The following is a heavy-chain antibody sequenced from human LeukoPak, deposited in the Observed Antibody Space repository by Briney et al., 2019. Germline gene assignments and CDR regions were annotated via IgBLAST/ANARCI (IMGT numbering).Heavy chain of an antibody. CDR3: VRGYSYGFYFDY. CDR2: INPNSGGP. Sequence: ASVKVSCKTSGYSFTGYYIHWVRQAPGQGLEWMGRINPNSGGPNYGQKFQGTVTMTRDTSISTAYLELSNLRSDDTAAYYCVRGYSYGFYFDYWGQGSLVTVSS. CDR1: GYSFTGYY. D-gene: IGHD5-18*01. V-gene: IGHV1-2*06. J-gene: IGHJ4*02.